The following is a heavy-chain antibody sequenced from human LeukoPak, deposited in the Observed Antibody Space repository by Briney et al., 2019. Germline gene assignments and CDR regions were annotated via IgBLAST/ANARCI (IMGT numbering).Heavy chain of an antibody. J-gene: IGHJ4*02. Sequence: PGGSLRLSCAASGCTVSSNYMSWLRQAPGKGLEWVSVIYSGGSTNYADSVKGRFTISRDNSKNTLYLQMNSLRVEDTAVYYCARRLGSYSDYWGQGTLVTVSS. D-gene: IGHD1-26*01. CDR1: GCTVSSNY. V-gene: IGHV3-66*01. CDR2: IYSGGST. CDR3: ARRLGSYSDY.